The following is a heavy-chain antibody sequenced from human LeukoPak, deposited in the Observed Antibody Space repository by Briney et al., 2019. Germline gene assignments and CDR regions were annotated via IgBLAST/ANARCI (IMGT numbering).Heavy chain of an antibody. V-gene: IGHV6-1*01. D-gene: IGHD3-16*01. CDR1: GDSASSNSVA. CDR3: VRSRGGDFDH. CDR2: TYYRSKWSN. Sequence: SQTLSLTCAISGDSASSNSVAWNWIRQSPSRGLEWLGRTYYRSKWSNDYAVSARSRITINPDTSKNQFSLQLNSVTPADAAVYYCVRSRGGDFDHWGQGTLVTVSS. J-gene: IGHJ4*02.